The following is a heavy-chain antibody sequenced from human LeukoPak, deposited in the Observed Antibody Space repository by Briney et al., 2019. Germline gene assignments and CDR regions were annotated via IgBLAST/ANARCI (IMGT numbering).Heavy chain of an antibody. V-gene: IGHV4-61*02. Sequence: PSETLSLTCTVSGGSISSGSYYWSWIRQPAGKGLEWIGRIYTSGSTNYNPSLKSRVTISVDTSKNQFSLKLTSVTAADTAVYYCARGIVAGEYFDYWGQGTLVTVSS. CDR2: IYTSGST. CDR3: ARGIVAGEYFDY. CDR1: GGSISSGSYY. D-gene: IGHD3-10*01. J-gene: IGHJ4*02.